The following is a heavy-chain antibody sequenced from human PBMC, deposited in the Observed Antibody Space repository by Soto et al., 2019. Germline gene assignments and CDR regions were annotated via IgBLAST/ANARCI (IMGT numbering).Heavy chain of an antibody. CDR3: ARGKGYYDSSGYDY. V-gene: IGHV3-11*01. CDR1: GFTFSDYY. CDR2: ISGGGGSTI. J-gene: IGHJ4*02. D-gene: IGHD3-22*01. Sequence: QVQLVESVGGLVKPGGSLRLSCIASGFTFSDYYMNWIRQAPGKGLEWVSYISGGGGSTIEYADSLKGRFTISRDNAKKSLFLQLNSLRAEDTAVYFCARGKGYYDSSGYDYWGQGTLVTVSS.